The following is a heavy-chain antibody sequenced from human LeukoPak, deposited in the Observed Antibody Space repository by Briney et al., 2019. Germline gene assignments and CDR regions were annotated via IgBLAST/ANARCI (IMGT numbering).Heavy chain of an antibody. Sequence: ASVKVSCKASGYTFTSYAMHWVRQAPGQRLEWMGWINAGNGNTKYSQKFQGRVTITRDTSASTAYMELSSLRSEDTAVYYCARGALRALYRSSTSCPDWFDPWGQGTLVTVSS. CDR2: INAGNGNT. CDR3: ARGALRALYRSSTSCPDWFDP. CDR1: GYTFTSYA. J-gene: IGHJ5*02. V-gene: IGHV1-3*01. D-gene: IGHD2-2*01.